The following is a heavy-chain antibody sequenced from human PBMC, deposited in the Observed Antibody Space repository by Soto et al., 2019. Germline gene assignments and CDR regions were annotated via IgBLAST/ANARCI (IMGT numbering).Heavy chain of an antibody. J-gene: IGHJ6*02. CDR3: TRLSGYASVYSDGIDV. V-gene: IGHV5-51*01. CDR1: RYIFSNNW. D-gene: IGHD5-12*01. Sequence: PGESLKISCKGSRYIFSNNWIAWVRQMPGKGLEWMGIIYPGDSDTRYTPSFQGQVTFSADRSVNTAYLQWTSLKASDTAIYFCTRLSGYASVYSDGIDVWGQGTTVTVSS. CDR2: IYPGDSDT.